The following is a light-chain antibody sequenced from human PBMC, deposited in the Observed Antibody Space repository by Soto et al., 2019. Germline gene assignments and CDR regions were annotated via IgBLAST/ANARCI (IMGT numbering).Light chain of an antibody. J-gene: IGKJ4*01. V-gene: IGKV3-11*01. CDR2: DAS. Sequence: EIVLTQSPATLSLSPGERATLSCWASQSVSNYFVWYQQKSGQAPRLLIYDASNRATGIPARFSGSGSGTDFTLTISSLEPEDFAVYYCQQRSNWLTFGGGTKVDIK. CDR3: QQRSNWLT. CDR1: QSVSNY.